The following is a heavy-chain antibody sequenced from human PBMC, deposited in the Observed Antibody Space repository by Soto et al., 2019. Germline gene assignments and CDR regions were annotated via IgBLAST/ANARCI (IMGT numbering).Heavy chain of an antibody. CDR1: GYTFTNDD. CDR3: ASTLAAAAHAPYFDY. J-gene: IGHJ4*02. D-gene: IGHD6-13*01. V-gene: IGHV1-18*01. CDR2: SSAYNGNT. Sequence: GASVKVSCKASGYTFTNDDINWVRQAPGQGLEWMGWSSAYNGNTKYAQKLQGRVIMTTDTSTSTAYMELRSLRSDDTALYYCASTLAAAAHAPYFDYWGQGTLVTVSS.